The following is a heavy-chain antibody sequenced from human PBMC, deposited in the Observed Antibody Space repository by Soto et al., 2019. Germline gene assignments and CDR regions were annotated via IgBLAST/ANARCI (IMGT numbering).Heavy chain of an antibody. D-gene: IGHD4-17*01. CDR2: IYTGGST. CDR1: GFTVSSDY. CDR3: ARAYGGNPALFDP. J-gene: IGHJ5*02. Sequence: EVQLVESGGGLIQPGGSLRLSCAASGFTVSSDYMSWVRQAPGKGLEWVSVIYTGGSTYYADSVKGRFTFSRDNSKNTLYLQMISLRAEDTAVYYFARAYGGNPALFDPWGQGTLVTVSS. V-gene: IGHV3-53*01.